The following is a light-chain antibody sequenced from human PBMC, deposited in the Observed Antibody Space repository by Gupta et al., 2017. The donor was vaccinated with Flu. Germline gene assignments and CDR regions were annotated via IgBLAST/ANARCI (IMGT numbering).Light chain of an antibody. J-gene: IGLJ3*02. V-gene: IGLV2-18*02. Sequence: QSALTQPPSASGSPGQSVTLSCTGSSSDIGSYNGVSWYQQPPGTAPKLMIYEVSNRPSGVPDRFSGSKSGNTASLTVSGLQAEEEADYYCSSYTSSSTQVVFGGGTKLTVL. CDR2: EVS. CDR1: SSDIGSYNG. CDR3: SSYTSSSTQVV.